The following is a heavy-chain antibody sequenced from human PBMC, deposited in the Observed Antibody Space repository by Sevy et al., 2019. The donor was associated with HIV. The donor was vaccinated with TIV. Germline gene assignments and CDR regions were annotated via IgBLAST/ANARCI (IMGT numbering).Heavy chain of an antibody. D-gene: IGHD3-10*01. CDR2: IKQDGSEK. CDR3: ARDGYYYGSAFAYYFDY. Sequence: GESLKISCAASGFTFSNYWMSWVRQAPGKGLEWVANIKQDGSEKYYVDSVKGRFTISRDNAKNSLYLQIDSLRAEDTAVYYCARDGYYYGSAFAYYFDYWGQGTLVTVSS. V-gene: IGHV3-7*01. CDR1: GFTFSNYW. J-gene: IGHJ4*02.